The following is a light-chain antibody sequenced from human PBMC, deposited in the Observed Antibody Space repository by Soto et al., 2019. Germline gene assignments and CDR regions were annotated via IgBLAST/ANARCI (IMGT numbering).Light chain of an antibody. CDR1: QFVAKW. J-gene: IGKJ1*01. V-gene: IGKV1-5*03. CDR3: QQYNSFPWT. CDR2: KAS. Sequence: DVQMTQSPSTLSASVGDRVNITCRASQFVAKWLAWYQQRPGKAPRLLIYKASILETGVPSRFSGSGSGTEFTLTISSLQPDDLATYYCQQYNSFPWTFGQGTKVDI.